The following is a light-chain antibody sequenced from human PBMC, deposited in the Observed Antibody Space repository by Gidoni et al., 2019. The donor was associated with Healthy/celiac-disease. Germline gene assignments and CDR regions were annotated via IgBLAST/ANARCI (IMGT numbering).Light chain of an antibody. CDR2: EVS. Sequence: QSALPQPASVSGSPGQSLTLPCTGTSSDVGGYTYVSWYQQHPGKAPKLMIYEVSNRPSGVSNRFSGSKSGNTASLTISGLQAEDEADYYCSSYTSSSTDVVFGGGTKLTVL. CDR3: SSYTSSSTDVV. J-gene: IGLJ2*01. CDR1: SSDVGGYTY. V-gene: IGLV2-14*01.